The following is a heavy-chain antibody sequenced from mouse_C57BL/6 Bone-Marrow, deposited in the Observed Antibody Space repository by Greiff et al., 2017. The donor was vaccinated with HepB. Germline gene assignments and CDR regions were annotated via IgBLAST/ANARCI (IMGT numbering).Heavy chain of an antibody. J-gene: IGHJ2*03. Sequence: VQLQQSGTVLARPGASVKMSCKTSGYTFTSYWMHWVKQRPGQGLEWIGAIYPGNSDTSYNQKFKGKAKLNAVTSASTAYMELSSLTNEDYAVYYSTELNGDDWGKGTRLTVSS. CDR1: GYTFTSYW. V-gene: IGHV1-5*01. D-gene: IGHD1-1*01. CDR3: TELNGDD. CDR2: IYPGNSDT.